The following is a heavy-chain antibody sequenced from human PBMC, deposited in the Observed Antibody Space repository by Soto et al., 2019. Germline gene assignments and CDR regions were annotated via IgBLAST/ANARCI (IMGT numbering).Heavy chain of an antibody. J-gene: IGHJ6*02. D-gene: IGHD2-8*01. CDR1: GYTFTTYD. Sequence: QVQLVQSGAEVKKPGASVKVSCKASGYTFTTYDISWVRQAPGQGLEWMGRISTYNGDTNYPQSLQGRLTMTTDTAMNKAYMELRSLRSDDTAVYYCARDPYNVLMMNAPNLYGMDVWGQGTTVTVSS. CDR3: ARDPYNVLMMNAPNLYGMDV. V-gene: IGHV1-18*01. CDR2: ISTYNGDT.